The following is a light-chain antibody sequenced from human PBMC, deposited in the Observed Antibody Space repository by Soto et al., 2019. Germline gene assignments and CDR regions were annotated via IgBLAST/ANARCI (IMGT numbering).Light chain of an antibody. Sequence: QSVLTQPRSVSGSPGQSVTISCTGTSSDVGGYNYVSWYQQHPGKAPKLMIYDVSKRPSGVPDRFSGSKSGSTASLTISSLQAEDEADYYCVSFTVHYSYVFGTGTKLTVL. CDR3: VSFTVHYSYV. J-gene: IGLJ1*01. CDR2: DVS. V-gene: IGLV2-11*01. CDR1: SSDVGGYNY.